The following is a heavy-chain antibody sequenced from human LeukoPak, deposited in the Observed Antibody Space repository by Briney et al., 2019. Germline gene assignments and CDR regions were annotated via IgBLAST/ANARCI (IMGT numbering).Heavy chain of an antibody. CDR2: ISSSGSTI. J-gene: IGHJ3*02. CDR3: ARDQNWNAPFDI. D-gene: IGHD1-1*01. CDR1: GFTFSSSA. Sequence: PGGSLRLSCAASGFTFSSSAMSWVRQAPGKGLEWVSYISSSGSTIYYADSVKGRFTISRDNAKNSLYLQMNSLRAEDTAVYYCARDQNWNAPFDIWGQGTMVTVSS. V-gene: IGHV3-48*04.